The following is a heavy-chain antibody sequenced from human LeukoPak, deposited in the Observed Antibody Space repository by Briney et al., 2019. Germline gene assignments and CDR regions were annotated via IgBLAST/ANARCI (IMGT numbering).Heavy chain of an antibody. CDR2: IYSGGST. Sequence: PGGSLRLSCAASGFTVSSNDMSWVRQAPGKGLEWVSVIYSGGSTYYADSVKGRFTISRDNSKNTLYLQMNSLRAEDTAVYYCAREAVYCSSTSCFYWFDPWGQGTLVTVSS. CDR3: AREAVYCSSTSCFYWFDP. J-gene: IGHJ5*02. V-gene: IGHV3-53*01. D-gene: IGHD2-2*01. CDR1: GFTVSSND.